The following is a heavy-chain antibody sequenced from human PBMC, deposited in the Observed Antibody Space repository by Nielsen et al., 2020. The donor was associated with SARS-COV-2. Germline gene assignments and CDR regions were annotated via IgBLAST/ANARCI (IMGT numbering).Heavy chain of an antibody. J-gene: IGHJ6*02. D-gene: IGHD2-2*01. CDR3: ARGDLYCSSTSCYRYYYYCGMDV. Sequence: WIRQPPGKGLEWIGSIYYSGSTYYNPSLKSRVTISVDTSKNQFSLKLSSVTAADTAVYYCARGDLYCSSTSCYRYYYYCGMDVWGQGTTVTVSS. V-gene: IGHV4-39*07. CDR2: IYYSGST.